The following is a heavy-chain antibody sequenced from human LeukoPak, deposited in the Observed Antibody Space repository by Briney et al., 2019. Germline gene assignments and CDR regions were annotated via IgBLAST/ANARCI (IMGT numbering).Heavy chain of an antibody. Sequence: PGGSLRLSCAASGFTFDDYAMHWVRQAPGKGLEWVSLISGDGGRTYYADSVKGRFTISRDNSKNSLYLHMTSLRTEDTALYYCAKDRLVIVVAGYGMDVWGQGTTVTVSS. CDR2: ISGDGGRT. D-gene: IGHD3-22*01. CDR1: GFTFDDYA. J-gene: IGHJ6*02. V-gene: IGHV3-43*02. CDR3: AKDRLVIVVAGYGMDV.